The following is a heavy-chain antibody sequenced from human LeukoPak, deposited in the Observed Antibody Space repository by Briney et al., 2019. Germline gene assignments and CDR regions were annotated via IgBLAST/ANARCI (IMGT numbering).Heavy chain of an antibody. Sequence: SVKVSCQASGGTFSSYAISWVRQAPGQGLEWMGGIIPIFGTANYAQKFQGRVTITADESTSTAYMELSSLRSEDTAVYYCARYSPDIVATIDLRYYYGMDVWGQGTTATVSS. CDR2: IIPIFGTA. CDR1: GGTFSSYA. V-gene: IGHV1-69*13. D-gene: IGHD5-12*01. CDR3: ARYSPDIVATIDLRYYYGMDV. J-gene: IGHJ6*02.